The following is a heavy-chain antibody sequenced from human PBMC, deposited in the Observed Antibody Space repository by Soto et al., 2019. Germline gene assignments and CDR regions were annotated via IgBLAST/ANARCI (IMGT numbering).Heavy chain of an antibody. Sequence: QVQLVESGGGVVQPGGSLTLSCVASGFTLSNYGMHWVRQAPGKGLEWVAVIWYDGTTTYSADFVKGRFTISRDNSKNARLLQLISLRDEDTALYYGAIKVGESGSPSWFDTWGRVTLVTVSS. CDR2: IWYDGTTT. V-gene: IGHV3-33*03. J-gene: IGHJ5*02. CDR1: GFTLSNYG. D-gene: IGHD3-16*01. CDR3: AIKVGESGSPSWFDT.